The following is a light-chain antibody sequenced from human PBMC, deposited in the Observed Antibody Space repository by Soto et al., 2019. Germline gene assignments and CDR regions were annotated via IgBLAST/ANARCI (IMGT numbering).Light chain of an antibody. CDR2: VAS. V-gene: IGKV1-5*01. CDR3: QRYDNIART. Sequence: DIKMTQSPSTLSASVGDRVTITCRASQSIDTCLAWYQQKPGKAPNLLIYVASTLESGVPSRFSGGGSGTEFTLTISSLQPHDFATYYCQRYDNIARTFGQGTKVDI. J-gene: IGKJ1*01. CDR1: QSIDTC.